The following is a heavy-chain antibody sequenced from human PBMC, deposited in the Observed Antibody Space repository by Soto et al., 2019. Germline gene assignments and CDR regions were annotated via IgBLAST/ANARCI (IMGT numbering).Heavy chain of an antibody. CDR3: SRAPDILPGYCTALRF. CDR2: ISAYNGNT. D-gene: IGHD3-9*01. Sequence: GLEWMGWISAYNGNTNYAQKLQGRVTMTTDTSTSTAYMELRSLRSDDTAVYYCSRAPDILPGYCTALRFWGQGTLVTGSS. V-gene: IGHV1-18*01. J-gene: IGHJ4*02.